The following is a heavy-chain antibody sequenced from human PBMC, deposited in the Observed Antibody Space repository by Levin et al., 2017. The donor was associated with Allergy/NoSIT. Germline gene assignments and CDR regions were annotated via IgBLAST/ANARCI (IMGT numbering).Heavy chain of an antibody. V-gene: IGHV1-2*02. CDR2: INPHSGDT. J-gene: IGHJ4*02. CDR3: ARDLYNDDSVFGY. Sequence: GESLKISCKASRYIFSDYFIHWVRQAPGQGLEWMGWINPHSGDTKYAQEFQGRVTMTRDTSISTAYMELTRLTSDDTAVYYCARDLYNDDSVFGYWGQGALVNVCS. D-gene: IGHD3-22*01. CDR1: RYIFSDYF.